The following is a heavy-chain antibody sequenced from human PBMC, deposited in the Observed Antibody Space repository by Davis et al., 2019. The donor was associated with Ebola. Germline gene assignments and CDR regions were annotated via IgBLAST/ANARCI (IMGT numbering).Heavy chain of an antibody. CDR3: ARSGAPYYDSSGYYYYYAMDV. CDR2: IYYSGST. CDR1: GGSISSYY. J-gene: IGHJ6*02. Sequence: MPSETLSLTCTVSGGSISSYYWSWIRHPPGKGLEWIGYIYYSGSTNYNPSLKSRVTISVDTSKNQFSLKLSSVTAADPAVYYCARSGAPYYDSSGYYYYYAMDVWGQGTTVTVSS. D-gene: IGHD3-22*01. V-gene: IGHV4-59*08.